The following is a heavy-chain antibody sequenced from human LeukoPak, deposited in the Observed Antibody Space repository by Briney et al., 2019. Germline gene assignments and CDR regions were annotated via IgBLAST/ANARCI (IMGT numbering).Heavy chain of an antibody. V-gene: IGHV3-74*01. CDR3: AMEKYYYDSSGYYYPSPCAFDI. J-gene: IGHJ3*02. CDR1: GFTFSSYW. D-gene: IGHD3-22*01. Sequence: PGRSLRLSCAAPGFTFSSYWMHWVRQAPGKGLVWVSRINSDGSSTSYADSVKGRFTISRDNAKNTLYLQMNSLRAEDTAVYYCAMEKYYYDSSGYYYPSPCAFDIWGQGTMVTVSS. CDR2: INSDGSST.